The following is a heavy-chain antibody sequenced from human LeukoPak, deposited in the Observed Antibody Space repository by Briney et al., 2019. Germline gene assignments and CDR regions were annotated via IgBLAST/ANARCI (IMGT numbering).Heavy chain of an antibody. CDR2: INHSGST. CDR3: ARGGGYSYGLFDY. J-gene: IGHJ4*02. D-gene: IGHD5-18*01. V-gene: IGHV4-34*01. Sequence: KTSETLSLTCAVYGGSFSGYYWSWIRQPPGKGLEWIGEINHSGSTNYNPSLKSRVTISVDTSKNQFSLKLSSVTAADTAVYYCARGGGYSYGLFDYWGQGTLVTVSS. CDR1: GGSFSGYY.